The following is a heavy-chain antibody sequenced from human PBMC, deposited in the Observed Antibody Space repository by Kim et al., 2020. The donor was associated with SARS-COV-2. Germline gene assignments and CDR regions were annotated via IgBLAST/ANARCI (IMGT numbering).Heavy chain of an antibody. D-gene: IGHD3-22*01. Sequence: GESLKISCKGSGYSFSNYWIGWVRQMPGKGLEWMGIIYPGDSDTRYSPSFQGQVTISADKSISTAYLQWSSLKASDTAMYYCARRSYYDSRPARYYFDYWGQGTLVTVSS. J-gene: IGHJ4*02. CDR2: IYPGDSDT. CDR1: GYSFSNYW. CDR3: ARRSYYDSRPARYYFDY. V-gene: IGHV5-51*01.